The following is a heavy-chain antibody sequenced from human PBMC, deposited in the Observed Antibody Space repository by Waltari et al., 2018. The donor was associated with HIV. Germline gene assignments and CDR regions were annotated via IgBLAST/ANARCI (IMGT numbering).Heavy chain of an antibody. CDR2: IIPILGIA. Sequence: QVQLVQSGAEVKKPGSSVKVSCTASGGTFSSYTISWVRQAPGQGLEWMGRIIPILGIANYAQKFQGRVTITADKSTSTAYMELSSLRSEDTAVYYCARHTYYYDSSGYDWGQGTLVTVSS. J-gene: IGHJ4*02. CDR1: GGTFSSYT. D-gene: IGHD3-22*01. V-gene: IGHV1-69*02. CDR3: ARHTYYYDSSGYD.